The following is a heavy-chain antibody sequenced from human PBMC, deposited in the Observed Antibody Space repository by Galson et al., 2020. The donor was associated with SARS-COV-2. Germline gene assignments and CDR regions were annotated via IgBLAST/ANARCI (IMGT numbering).Heavy chain of an antibody. V-gene: IGHV3-13*04. D-gene: IGHD2-2*01. J-gene: IGHJ6*03. CDR2: IGTAGDT. CDR3: ARGSQDIVVVPAANARVYYYYYMDV. Sequence: GGSLRLSCAASGFTFSSYDMHWVRQATRNGLEWVSAIGTAGDTYYPGTVKGRFTISRENAKNSLYLQMNSLRAGDTAVYYCARGSQDIVVVPAANARVYYYYYMDVWGKGTTVTVSS. CDR1: GFTFSSYD.